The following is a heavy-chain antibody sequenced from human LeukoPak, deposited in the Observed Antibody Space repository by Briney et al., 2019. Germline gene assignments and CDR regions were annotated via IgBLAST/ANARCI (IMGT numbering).Heavy chain of an antibody. CDR2: INPNSGGT. CDR3: ARPQDHGGNVENFDI. CDR1: GYIFTAYY. D-gene: IGHD4-23*01. V-gene: IGHV1-2*02. Sequence: ASVKVSFKASGYIFTAYYIHWVRQAPGQGLEWMGWINPNSGGTNYALKFRGRVTMTRDTSISTASMELSRLISDDTAVYYCARPQDHGGNVENFDIWGQGTMVTVSS. J-gene: IGHJ3*02.